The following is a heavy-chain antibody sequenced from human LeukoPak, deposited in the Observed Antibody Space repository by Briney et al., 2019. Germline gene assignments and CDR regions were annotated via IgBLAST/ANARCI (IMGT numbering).Heavy chain of an antibody. Sequence: GGSLRLSCLTSGFTLSTNAMSWVRQAPGKGLEWISGISGSGASTYYADSVKGRFTISRDDSRNTLYLQMNSLRGDDTAVYYCAKDVRKWESLHFFDYWGQETLVTVSS. D-gene: IGHD1-26*01. CDR3: AKDVRKWESLHFFDY. CDR1: GFTLSTNA. V-gene: IGHV3-23*01. CDR2: ISGSGAST. J-gene: IGHJ4*02.